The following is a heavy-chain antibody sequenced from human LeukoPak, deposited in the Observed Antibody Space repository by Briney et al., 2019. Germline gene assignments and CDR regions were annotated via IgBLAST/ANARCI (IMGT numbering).Heavy chain of an antibody. Sequence: GGSLRLSCAASGFTVSSNYMSWVRQAPGKGLEWVSVIYSGGSTYYADSVKGRFTISRDNSKNTLYLQMNSLRAEDTAVYYCARTQPGSSWFDPWGQGTLVTVSS. CDR3: ARTQPGSSWFDP. D-gene: IGHD1-1*01. V-gene: IGHV3-53*01. CDR1: GFTVSSNY. J-gene: IGHJ5*02. CDR2: IYSGGST.